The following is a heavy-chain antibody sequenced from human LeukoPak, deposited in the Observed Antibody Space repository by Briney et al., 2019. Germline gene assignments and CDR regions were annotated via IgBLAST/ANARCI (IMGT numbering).Heavy chain of an antibody. Sequence: GGSLRLSCAASGFTFSSYGMHWVRQAPGKGLEWVAVILYDGSNKYYADSVKGRFTISRDNSKNTLYLQMNSLRAEDTAVYYCAKDCGGDCYFDYWGQGTLVTVSS. CDR1: GFTFSSYG. D-gene: IGHD2-21*02. CDR2: ILYDGSNK. J-gene: IGHJ4*02. CDR3: AKDCGGDCYFDY. V-gene: IGHV3-30*18.